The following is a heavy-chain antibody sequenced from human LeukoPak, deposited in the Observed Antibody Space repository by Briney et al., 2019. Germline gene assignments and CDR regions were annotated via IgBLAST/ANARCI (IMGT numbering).Heavy chain of an antibody. CDR2: IRYDGSNK. D-gene: IGHD1-26*01. Sequence: PGGSLRLSCAASGFTFSTFSLNWVRQAPGKGLEWVAFIRYDGSNKYYADSVKGRFTISRDNSKNTLYLQMNSLRAEDTAVYYCAKDTRNGRGFDYWGQGTLVTVSS. CDR3: AKDTRNGRGFDY. J-gene: IGHJ4*02. V-gene: IGHV3-30*02. CDR1: GFTFSTFS.